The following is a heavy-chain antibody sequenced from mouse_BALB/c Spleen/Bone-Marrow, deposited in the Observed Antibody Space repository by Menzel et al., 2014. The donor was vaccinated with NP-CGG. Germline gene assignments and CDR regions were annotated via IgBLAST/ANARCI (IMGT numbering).Heavy chain of an antibody. J-gene: IGHJ2*01. CDR2: INPSDGRT. CDR3: ARTYFDY. Sequence: QVQLQQSGAELVKPGASVKLSFKASGYTFTSYWMHWVKQRPGQGLEWIGEINPSDGRTNYNEKFKSKATLTVDKSSSTAYMHLSSLTSEDSAVYYCARTYFDYWGQGTPLTVSS. CDR1: GYTFTSYW. V-gene: IGHV1S81*02.